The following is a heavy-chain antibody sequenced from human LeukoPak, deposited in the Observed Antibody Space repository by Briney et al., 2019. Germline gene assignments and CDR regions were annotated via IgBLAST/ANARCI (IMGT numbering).Heavy chain of an antibody. D-gene: IGHD4-17*01. V-gene: IGHV4-39*03. CDR2: IYYRGST. J-gene: IGHJ4*02. CDR3: TGGTTVTTLDY. Sequence: SETLSLTCTVSGGSITSYSHYWGWIRQPPGKGLEWIGSIYYRGSTFYNPSLKSRVTISVDSSKNRISLTLSSVTAADTAVYYCTGGTTVTTLDYWGQGTLVTVSS. CDR1: GGSITSYSHY.